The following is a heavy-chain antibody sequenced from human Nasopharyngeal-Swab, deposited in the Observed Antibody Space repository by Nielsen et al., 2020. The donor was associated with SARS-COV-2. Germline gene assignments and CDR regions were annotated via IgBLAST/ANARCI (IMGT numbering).Heavy chain of an antibody. D-gene: IGHD4-17*01. CDR1: GGSFGGYY. CDR2: INHSGST. Sequence: SEILSLTCAVYGGSFGGYYWSWIRHPPGKGLEWIGEINHSGSTNYNPSLKSRVTISVDTSKNQFSLKLSSVTAADTAVYYCARAPLRGVDYWGQGTLVTVSS. V-gene: IGHV4-34*01. CDR3: ARAPLRGVDY. J-gene: IGHJ4*02.